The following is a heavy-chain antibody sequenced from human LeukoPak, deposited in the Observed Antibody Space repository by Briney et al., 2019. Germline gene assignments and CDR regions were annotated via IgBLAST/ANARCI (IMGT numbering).Heavy chain of an antibody. D-gene: IGHD1-14*01. J-gene: IGHJ4*02. V-gene: IGHV4-38-2*02. CDR2: IYYSGST. CDR1: GYSISSGYY. CDR3: ARLSPTNYFDY. Sequence: SETLSLTCTVSGYSISSGYYWGWIRQPPGKGLEWIGSIYYSGSTYYNPSLKSRVTISVDTSKNQFSLKLSSVTAADTAVYYCARLSPTNYFDYWGQGTLVTVSS.